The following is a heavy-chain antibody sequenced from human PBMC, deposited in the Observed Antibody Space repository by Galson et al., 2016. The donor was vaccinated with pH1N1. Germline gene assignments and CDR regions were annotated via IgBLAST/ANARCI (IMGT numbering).Heavy chain of an antibody. CDR3: ARQNEGALDV. CDR1: GYSFTTHW. D-gene: IGHD1-1*01. V-gene: IGHV5-51*01. J-gene: IGHJ6*02. Sequence: QSGAEVKKPGESLKISCKASGYSFTTHWIGWVRQMPGKGLEWMGIIYAGDSDARYSPSLKGQVSFSVDKSITTADLQWRSLKASDNAIYYCARQNEGALDVWGQGTTVTVSS. CDR2: IYAGDSDA.